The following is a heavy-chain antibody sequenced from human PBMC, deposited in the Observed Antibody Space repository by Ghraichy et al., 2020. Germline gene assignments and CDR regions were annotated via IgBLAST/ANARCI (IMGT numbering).Heavy chain of an antibody. CDR1: GFTFSSYS. CDR2: INSGGGYI. V-gene: IGHV3-21*01. J-gene: IGHJ4*02. Sequence: GGSLRLSCAASGFTFSSYSMNWVRQAPGKGLEWVSSINSGGGYIYYADSVKGRFTISRDNAKNSLYLQMNSLRAEDTAVYYCARDRTYYDFWTGFNTGYYFDYWGQGTLVTVSS. D-gene: IGHD3-3*01. CDR3: ARDRTYYDFWTGFNTGYYFDY.